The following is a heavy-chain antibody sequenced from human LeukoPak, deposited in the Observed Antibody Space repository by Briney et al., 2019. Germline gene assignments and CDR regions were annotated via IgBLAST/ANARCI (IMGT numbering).Heavy chain of an antibody. CDR2: ISSSGSTI. V-gene: IGHV3-48*03. Sequence: GGSLRLSCAASGFTFSSYGVHWVRQAPGKGLEWVSYISSSGSTIYYADSVKGRFTISRDNAKNSLYLQMNSLRAEDTAVYYCARDTYYYDSSGYYLVYFDYWGQGTLVTVSS. CDR1: GFTFSSYG. CDR3: ARDTYYYDSSGYYLVYFDY. J-gene: IGHJ4*02. D-gene: IGHD3-22*01.